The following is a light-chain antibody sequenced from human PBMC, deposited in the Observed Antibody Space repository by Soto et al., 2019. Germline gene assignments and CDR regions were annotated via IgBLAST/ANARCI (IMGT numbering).Light chain of an antibody. J-gene: IGKJ5*01. CDR2: DAY. CDR1: QSFRGL. Sequence: EVVLTQSPVTLSVSPAERATLSCRASQSFRGLLAWYQQKPGQAPRLLIYDAYNMATGIPPRFSGSGSGTDFTLTISSLEPEDSAVYYCQQRHMWPITFGQGTRLEIK. CDR3: QQRHMWPIT. V-gene: IGKV3-11*01.